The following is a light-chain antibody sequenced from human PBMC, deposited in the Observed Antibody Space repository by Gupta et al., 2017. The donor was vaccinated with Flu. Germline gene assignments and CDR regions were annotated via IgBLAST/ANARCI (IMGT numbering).Light chain of an antibody. CDR3: QQYGTSPAYT. CDR2: GAS. Sequence: SLSLSPGERATLSCRASQTVAGSYLAWYQQQPGQAPRLLIYGASTRATGIPDRFSGSGYGTDFTLTISRREPEDFAVYYCQQYGTSPAYTFGQGTKLEI. CDR1: QTVAGSY. J-gene: IGKJ2*01. V-gene: IGKV3-20*01.